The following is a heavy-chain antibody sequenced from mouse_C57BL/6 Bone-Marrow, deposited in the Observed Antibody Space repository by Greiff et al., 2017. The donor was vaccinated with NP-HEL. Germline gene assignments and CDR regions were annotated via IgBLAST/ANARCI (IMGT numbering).Heavy chain of an antibody. J-gene: IGHJ4*01. CDR2: ISSGSSTI. CDR3: ARYYYPQDYYAMDY. D-gene: IGHD1-1*01. CDR1: GFTFSDYG. V-gene: IGHV5-17*01. Sequence: EVQVVESGGGLVKPGGSLKLSCAASGFTFSDYGMHWVRQAPEKGLEWVAYISSGSSTIYYADTVKGRFTISRDNAKNTLFLQMTSLRSEDTAMYYCARYYYPQDYYAMDYWGQGTSVTVSS.